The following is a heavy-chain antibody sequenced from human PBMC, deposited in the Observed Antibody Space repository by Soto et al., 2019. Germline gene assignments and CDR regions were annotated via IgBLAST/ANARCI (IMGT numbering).Heavy chain of an antibody. CDR3: ARRGKKSFYYYMDV. CDR2: VFSSGST. CDR1: GGSISSYY. V-gene: IGHV4-59*08. Sequence: PSETLSLTCTVSGGSISSYYWTWVRQSPGKGLEWIGYVFSSGSTNYNPSLESRVTISLDTSKSQFSLKVISVTAADTAVYYCARRGKKSFYYYMDVWGKGTTVTVSS. J-gene: IGHJ6*03.